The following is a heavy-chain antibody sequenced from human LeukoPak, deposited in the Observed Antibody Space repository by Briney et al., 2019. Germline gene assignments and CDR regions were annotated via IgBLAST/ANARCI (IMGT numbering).Heavy chain of an antibody. V-gene: IGHV3-53*01. CDR1: GFTVSNNY. J-gene: IGHJ4*02. Sequence: GETLTLSCTASGFTVSNNYMCWGCHAPGQGQELVSLSYSDGSTYYGDSGKGRFTISRENSKNTLYLQMNSLGAEDAAVYYCARHSGSYYIPGDYWGQVTLVTVSS. D-gene: IGHD1-26*01. CDR3: ARHSGSYYIPGDY. CDR2: SYSDGST.